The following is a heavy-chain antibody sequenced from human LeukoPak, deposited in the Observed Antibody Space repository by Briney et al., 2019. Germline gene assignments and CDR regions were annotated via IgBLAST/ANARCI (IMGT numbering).Heavy chain of an antibody. J-gene: IGHJ6*02. CDR3: ARDISSGSADYYYGMDV. CDR2: INPNSGGT. CDR1: GYTFTGYY. V-gene: IGHV1-2*02. Sequence: GASVKVSCKASGYTFTGYYMHWVRQAPGQGLEWMGWINPNSGGTNYAQKFQGRVTMTRDTSISTAYMELSRLRSDDTAVYYCARDISSGSADYYYGMDVWGQGTTVTVSS. D-gene: IGHD6-19*01.